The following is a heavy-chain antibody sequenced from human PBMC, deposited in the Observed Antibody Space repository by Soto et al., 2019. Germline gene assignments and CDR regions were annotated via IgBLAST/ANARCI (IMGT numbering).Heavy chain of an antibody. Sequence: QVQLVESGGGVVQPGRSLRLSCAASGFTFSSYGMHWVRQAPGKGLEWVAVISYDGSNKYYADSVKGRFTISRDNSKNTLYLQMNSLRAEDTAVYYCAKAGGYCTNGVCTPGGYWGQGTLVTVSS. CDR1: GFTFSSYG. J-gene: IGHJ4*02. CDR2: ISYDGSNK. D-gene: IGHD2-8*01. V-gene: IGHV3-30*18. CDR3: AKAGGYCTNGVCTPGGY.